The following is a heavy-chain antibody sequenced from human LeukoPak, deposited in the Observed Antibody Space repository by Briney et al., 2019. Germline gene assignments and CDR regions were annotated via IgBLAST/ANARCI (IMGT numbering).Heavy chain of an antibody. CDR2: IYYSGST. CDR3: ARDSPRYCSSTSCYVIDY. D-gene: IGHD2-2*01. Sequence: SETLSLTCTVSGGSISSGGYYWSWIRQHPGKGLEWIGYIYYSGSTYYNPSLKSRVTISVDTSKNQFSLKLSSVTAADTAVYYCARDSPRYCSSTSCYVIDYWGQGTLVTVSS. V-gene: IGHV4-31*03. J-gene: IGHJ4*02. CDR1: GGSISSGGYY.